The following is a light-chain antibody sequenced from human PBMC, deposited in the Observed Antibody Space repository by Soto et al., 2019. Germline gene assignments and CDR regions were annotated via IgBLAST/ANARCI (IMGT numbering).Light chain of an antibody. CDR3: QQYNDWPPLT. CDR2: VAS. V-gene: IGKV3-15*01. J-gene: IGKJ4*01. Sequence: EIVMTQSPDTLSVSPGERATLSCRASQSGSSNLAWYQQKPGQAHRLLIYVASTRATGIPARFSDSGSGTEFTLTISSLQSEDFAVYYCQQYNDWPPLTLGGGTKVEIK. CDR1: QSGSSN.